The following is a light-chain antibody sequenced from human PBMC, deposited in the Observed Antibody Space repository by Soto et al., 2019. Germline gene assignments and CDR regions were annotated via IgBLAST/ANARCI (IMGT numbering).Light chain of an antibody. V-gene: IGKV3-20*01. Sequence: EFVLTQSPGTLSLSPGERATLSCRASQSVSNNYLAWYQQKPGQAPRLLIDGASTRATGIPDRFSGSGSGTDFTLTISRLEPEDFSVFYCQQYGTSEIIFGQGTRLEIK. CDR3: QQYGTSEII. CDR2: GAS. J-gene: IGKJ5*01. CDR1: QSVSNNY.